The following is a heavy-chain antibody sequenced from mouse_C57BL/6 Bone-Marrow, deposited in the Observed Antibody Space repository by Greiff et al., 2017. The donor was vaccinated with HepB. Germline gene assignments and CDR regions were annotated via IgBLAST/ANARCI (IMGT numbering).Heavy chain of an antibody. CDR1: GYTFTDYN. CDR2: INPNNGGT. D-gene: IGHD1-1*01. Sequence: VQLQQSGPELVKPGASVKMSCKASGYTFTDYNMHWVKQSHGKSLEWIGHINPNNGGTSYNQKFKGKATLTVNNSSSTAYMELRSLTSEDSAVYYCARRGGTTVVPFDYWGQGTTLTVSS. J-gene: IGHJ2*01. CDR3: ARRGGTTVVPFDY. V-gene: IGHV1-22*01.